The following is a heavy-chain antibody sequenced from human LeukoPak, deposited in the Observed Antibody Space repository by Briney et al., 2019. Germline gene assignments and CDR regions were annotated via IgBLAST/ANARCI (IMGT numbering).Heavy chain of an antibody. CDR1: GGSISSGGYS. CDR2: IYHSGST. J-gene: IGHJ6*02. Sequence: SETLSLTCAVSGGSISSGGYSWSWIRQPPGKGLEWIGYIYHSGSTYYNPSLKSRVTIPVDRSKNQFSLKLSSVTAADTAVYYCARSQGGSSSWYYYYYGMDVWGQGTTVTVSS. CDR3: ARSQGGSSSWYYYYYGMDV. V-gene: IGHV4-30-2*01. D-gene: IGHD6-13*01.